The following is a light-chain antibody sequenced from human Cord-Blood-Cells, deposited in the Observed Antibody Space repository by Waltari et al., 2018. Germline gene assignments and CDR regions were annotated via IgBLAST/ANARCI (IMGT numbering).Light chain of an antibody. CDR2: GAS. CDR3: QQYNNWWT. J-gene: IGKJ1*01. V-gene: IGKV3-15*01. CDR1: QSVSSN. Sequence: EIVMTLSPATLAVSPGERATLSCRASQSVSSNLAWYQQKPRQAPRLLIYGASTRATGIPARFSGSGSGTEFTLTISSLQSEDFAVYYCQQYNNWWTFGQGTKVEIK.